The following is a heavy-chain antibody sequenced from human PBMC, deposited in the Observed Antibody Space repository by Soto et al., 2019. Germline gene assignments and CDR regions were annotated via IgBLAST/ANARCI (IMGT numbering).Heavy chain of an antibody. D-gene: IGHD2-21*02. CDR2: IIPIFGTA. Sequence: QVQLVQSGAEVKKPGSSVKVSCKASGGTFSSYAISWVRQAPGQGLEWMGGIIPIFGTANYAQKFQGRVTITADKSTSTAYMELSSLRSEDTAVYYCARTPYYGGDCYSGYFDYWGQGTLVTVSS. CDR3: ARTPYYGGDCYSGYFDY. J-gene: IGHJ4*02. V-gene: IGHV1-69*06. CDR1: GGTFSSYA.